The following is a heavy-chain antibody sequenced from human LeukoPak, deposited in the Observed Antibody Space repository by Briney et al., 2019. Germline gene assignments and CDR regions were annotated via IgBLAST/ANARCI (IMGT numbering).Heavy chain of an antibody. J-gene: IGHJ3*02. V-gene: IGHV3-7*01. CDR2: IKQDGSEK. D-gene: IGHD3-3*01. CDR1: GFTFSSYW. CDR3: ARPYYDFWSGSHDAFDI. Sequence: PGGSLRLSCAASGFTFSSYWMSWVRQAPGKGLEWVANIKQDGSEKYYVDSVKGRFTISRDNAKNSLYLQMNSLRAEDTAVYYCARPYYDFWSGSHDAFDIWGQGTMVTVSS.